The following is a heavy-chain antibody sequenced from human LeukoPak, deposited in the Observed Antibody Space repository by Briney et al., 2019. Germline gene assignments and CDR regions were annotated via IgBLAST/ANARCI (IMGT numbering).Heavy chain of an antibody. J-gene: IGHJ5*02. CDR3: TREVVGTTIKNFDP. V-gene: IGHV1-46*01. CDR2: INSGSGSV. D-gene: IGHD4-11*01. CDR1: GYSHTSDW. Sequence: ASVKVSCKASGYSHTSDWMHWVRQAPGQGLEWMGAINSGSGSVSHAQKLQGRVTMTRDTATSTVYMELSSLGSEDTAVYYCTREVVGTTIKNFDPWGRGTLVTVSP.